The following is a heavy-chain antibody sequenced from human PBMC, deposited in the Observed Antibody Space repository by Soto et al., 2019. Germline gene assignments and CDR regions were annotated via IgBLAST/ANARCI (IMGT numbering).Heavy chain of an antibody. V-gene: IGHV3-30*18. D-gene: IGHD3-3*01. Sequence: VGSLRLSGAASGFTFSSYGIHWVRQAPGKGLEWVAFISYDGSNKYYTDSVKGRFTISRDNSKNTLYLQMNGLRGEDTAVYYCAKRRNVLRFLEWSSGMEVWGQGTTVTVSS. CDR3: AKRRNVLRFLEWSSGMEV. CDR2: ISYDGSNK. J-gene: IGHJ6*02. CDR1: GFTFSSYG.